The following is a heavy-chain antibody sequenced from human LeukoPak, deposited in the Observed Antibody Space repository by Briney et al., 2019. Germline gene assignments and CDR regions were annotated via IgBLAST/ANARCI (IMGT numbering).Heavy chain of an antibody. V-gene: IGHV3-23*01. D-gene: IGHD2-2*01. J-gene: IGHJ6*04. CDR2: ISGSGGST. CDR3: AKGGGIVVVPAAMMDV. Sequence: GGSLRLSCAASGFTFSSYAMSWVRQAPGKGLEWVSAISGSGGSTYYADSVRGRFTISRDNSKNTLYLQMNSLRAEDTAVYYCAKGGGIVVVPAAMMDVWGKGTTVTVSS. CDR1: GFTFSSYA.